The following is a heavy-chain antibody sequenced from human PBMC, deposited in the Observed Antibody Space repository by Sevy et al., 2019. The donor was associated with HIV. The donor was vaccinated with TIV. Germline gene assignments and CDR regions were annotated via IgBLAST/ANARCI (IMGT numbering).Heavy chain of an antibody. CDR3: ARDPMGSYYDSSGYYFR. CDR2: IWYDGSNK. J-gene: IGHJ4*02. V-gene: IGHV3-33*01. Sequence: GGSLRLSCAASGFTFSSYVMHWVRQAPGKGLEWVAVIWYDGSNKYYADSVKGRFTISRDNSKNTLYLQMNSLRAEDTAVYYCARDPMGSYYDSSGYYFRWGQGTLVTVSS. CDR1: GFTFSSYV. D-gene: IGHD3-22*01.